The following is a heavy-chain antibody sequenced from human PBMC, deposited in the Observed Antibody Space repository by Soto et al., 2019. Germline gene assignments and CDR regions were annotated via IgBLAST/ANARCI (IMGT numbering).Heavy chain of an antibody. Sequence: SETLSLTCAVHGGSFSGYYWSWIRQPPGKGLEWIGEINHSGSTNYNPSLKSRVTISVDTSKNQFSLKLSSVTAADTAVYYCARFFPNYYDVSGSYHQFDYGGQGTLVTVAA. V-gene: IGHV4-34*01. CDR3: ARFFPNYYDVSGSYHQFDY. J-gene: IGHJ4*02. CDR2: INHSGST. CDR1: GGSFSGYY. D-gene: IGHD3-10*01.